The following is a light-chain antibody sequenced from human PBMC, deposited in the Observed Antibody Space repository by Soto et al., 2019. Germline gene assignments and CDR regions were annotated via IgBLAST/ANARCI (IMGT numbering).Light chain of an antibody. CDR1: QGISSW. Sequence: DIQMTQSPSSVSASVGDRVTITCRASQGISSWLAWYQQKPGKAPKLLIYDASTLESGVPSRFSGSGSGTEFTLTISSLQSEDFAVYYCQQYNNWPPTFGQGTKVDIK. CDR3: QQYNNWPPT. V-gene: IGKV1-12*01. CDR2: DAS. J-gene: IGKJ1*01.